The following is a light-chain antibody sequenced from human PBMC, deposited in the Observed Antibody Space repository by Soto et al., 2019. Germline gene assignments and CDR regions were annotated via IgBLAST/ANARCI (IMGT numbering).Light chain of an antibody. V-gene: IGLV2-11*01. CDR3: SSYTGGSSTYV. J-gene: IGLJ1*01. CDR1: SFDVTGYNY. CDR2: DVN. Sequence: QSVLTQPRSVSGSPGQTVTISCTGTSFDVTGYNYVSWYQHHPDKAPKLIIYDVNQRPSGVPDRFSGSRSGNTASLTISGLQAEDEADYYCSSYTGGSSTYVFGTGTKVT.